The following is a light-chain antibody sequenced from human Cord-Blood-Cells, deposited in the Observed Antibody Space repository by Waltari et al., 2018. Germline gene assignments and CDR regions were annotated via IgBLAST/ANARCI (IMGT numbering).Light chain of an antibody. CDR1: QGISSY. CDR3: QQLNSYPYT. CDR2: AAS. V-gene: IGKV1-9*01. Sequence: IQLTQSPSSLSASVGDRVTITCRASQGISSYLAWDQQKPGKAPKLLIYAASTLQSGVPSRFSGSGPGTDFTLTISSLQPEDFATYYCQQLNSYPYTFGQGTKLEIK. J-gene: IGKJ2*01.